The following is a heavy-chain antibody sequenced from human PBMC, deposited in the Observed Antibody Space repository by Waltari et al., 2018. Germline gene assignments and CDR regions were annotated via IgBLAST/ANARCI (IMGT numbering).Heavy chain of an antibody. CDR2: IHKDGRT. CDR3: VRYEY. Sequence: SIIHKDGRTYYADSVRGRFTISRDSSRNTVYLQMNTLRAEDTAVYFCVRYEYWGQGTLVTVSS. J-gene: IGHJ4*02. V-gene: IGHV3-66*01. D-gene: IGHD5-12*01.